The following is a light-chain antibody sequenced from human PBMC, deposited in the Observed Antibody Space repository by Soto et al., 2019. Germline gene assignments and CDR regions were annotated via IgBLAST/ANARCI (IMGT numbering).Light chain of an antibody. CDR2: GNT. V-gene: IGLV1-40*01. J-gene: IGLJ3*02. CDR1: SSNIGAGYD. CDR3: QSHDSSLKSRG. Sequence: QAVVTQPPSMSGAPGQRVTISCTGSSSNIGAGYDVHWYQLLPGTAPKLLIYGNTNRPSGVPDRFSGSKSGTSASLAITGLRAEDEAHYYCQSHDSSLKSRGFGGGTKLTVL.